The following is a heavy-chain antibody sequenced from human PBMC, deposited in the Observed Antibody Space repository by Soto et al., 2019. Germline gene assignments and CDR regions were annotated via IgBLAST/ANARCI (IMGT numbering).Heavy chain of an antibody. Sequence: VQLVQSGPEMMQPGASVKVSCKASGYASLSYAMHWVRQVHGQVYEWLGWINAGVDGTMYSERFQGRVRITRDTSVNTVYMELNALTSEDTAVYYCAREVPGVTSFDYWGQGTLVIVSS. CDR3: AREVPGVTSFDY. CDR2: INAGVDGT. CDR1: GYASLSYA. J-gene: IGHJ4*02. V-gene: IGHV1-3*01. D-gene: IGHD3-10*01.